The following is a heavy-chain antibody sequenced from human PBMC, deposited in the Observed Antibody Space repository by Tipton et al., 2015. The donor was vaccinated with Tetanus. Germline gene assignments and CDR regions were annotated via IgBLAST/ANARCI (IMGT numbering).Heavy chain of an antibody. CDR1: DFIFSSYG. CDR2: SWYDGTDK. Sequence: SLRLSCAASDFIFSSYGIHWVRQAPGKGLEWVAVSWYDGTDKYYADSVKGRFTISRDNSKNPLYLQMNSLRAEDTAVYYCAREADCSGGSCFSGDFDNWGQGTQVTVSS. V-gene: IGHV3-33*01. J-gene: IGHJ4*02. D-gene: IGHD2-15*01. CDR3: AREADCSGGSCFSGDFDN.